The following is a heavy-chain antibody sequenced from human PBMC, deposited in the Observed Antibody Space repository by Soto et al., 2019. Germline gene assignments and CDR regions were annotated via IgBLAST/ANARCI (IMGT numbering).Heavy chain of an antibody. Sequence: QLLESGGGLVKPGGSLRLSCTASGFSFSNAWMSWVRQAPGKGLEWVGRIKTKTNGATTDYAAPVQGRFSISRDDSKNTLFLQMASLQTEDTAVYYCTTTSIGLYFDHWGQGTLVTVSS. V-gene: IGHV3-15*01. J-gene: IGHJ4*02. CDR2: IKTKTNGATT. D-gene: IGHD3-3*01. CDR1: GFSFSNAW. CDR3: TTTSIGLYFDH.